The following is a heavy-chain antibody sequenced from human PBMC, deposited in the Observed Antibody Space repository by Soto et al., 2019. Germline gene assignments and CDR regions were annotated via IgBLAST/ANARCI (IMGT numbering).Heavy chain of an antibody. CDR3: ARVRTVVAATPSYYYYYGMDV. CDR1: GGSFSGYY. Sequence: SETLSLTCAVYGGSFSGYYWSWIRQPPGKGLEWIGEINHSGSTNYNPSLKSRVTIPVDTSKNQFSLKLSSVTAADTAVYYCARVRTVVAATPSYYYYYGMDVWGQGTTVTVSS. V-gene: IGHV4-34*01. J-gene: IGHJ6*02. CDR2: INHSGST. D-gene: IGHD2-15*01.